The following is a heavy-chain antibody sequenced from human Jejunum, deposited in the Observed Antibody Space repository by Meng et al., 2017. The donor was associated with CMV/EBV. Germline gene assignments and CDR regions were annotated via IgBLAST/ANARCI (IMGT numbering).Heavy chain of an antibody. J-gene: IGHJ4*02. CDR1: GLNFNGAW. CDR2: IKSKNEGGAT. V-gene: IGHV3-15*01. CDR3: GCGVPAYDY. Sequence: EVQLLDSGGGLVQPXGSLRLSCAASGLNFNGAWMSWIRQAPGKGLEWVGHIKSKNEGGATDYAAPVKGRFIISRDDSKNMLYLEMNSLKTEDTAVYYCGCGVPAYDYGGPGALVTVSS. D-gene: IGHD3-3*01.